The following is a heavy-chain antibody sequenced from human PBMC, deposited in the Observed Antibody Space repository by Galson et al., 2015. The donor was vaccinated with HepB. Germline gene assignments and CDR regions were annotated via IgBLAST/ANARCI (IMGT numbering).Heavy chain of an antibody. J-gene: IGHJ2*01. CDR3: ARDGVVAATRFLDWYFDL. Sequence: SLRLSCAASGFTFSDYYMSWIRQAPGKGLEWVSYISSSSSYTNYADSVKGRFTISRDNAKNSLYLQMNSPRAEDTAVCYCARDGVVAATRFLDWYFDLWGRGTLVTVSS. V-gene: IGHV3-11*05. CDR1: GFTFSDYY. D-gene: IGHD2-15*01. CDR2: ISSSSSYT.